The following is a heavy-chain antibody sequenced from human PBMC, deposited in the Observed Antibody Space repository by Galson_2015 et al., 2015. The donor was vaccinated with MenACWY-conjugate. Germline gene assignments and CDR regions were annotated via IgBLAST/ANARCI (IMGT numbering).Heavy chain of an antibody. CDR1: GFTFSSYE. V-gene: IGHV3-48*03. Sequence: SLRLSCAASGFTFSSYEMNWVRQAPGKGLEWVSYISSSGNTIYYADSVKGRFTISRDNAKNSLYLQMNSLRAEDTAVYYCARGVYDSSGYYFPWGQGTLVTVYS. J-gene: IGHJ1*01. CDR3: ARGVYDSSGYYFP. D-gene: IGHD3-22*01. CDR2: ISSSGNTI.